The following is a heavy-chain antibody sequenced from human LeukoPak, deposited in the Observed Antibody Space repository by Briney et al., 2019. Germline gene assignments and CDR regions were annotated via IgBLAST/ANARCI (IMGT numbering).Heavy chain of an antibody. J-gene: IGHJ4*02. Sequence: GGSLRLSCAACGFTFSSYSMNWVRQAPGKGLEWVSSISSSSSYIYYADSVKGRFTISRDNAKNSLYLQMNSLRAEDTAVYYCASDLGYCSGGSCDSDYWGQGTLVTVS. V-gene: IGHV3-21*01. CDR3: ASDLGYCSGGSCDSDY. CDR2: ISSSSSYI. D-gene: IGHD2-15*01. CDR1: GFTFSSYS.